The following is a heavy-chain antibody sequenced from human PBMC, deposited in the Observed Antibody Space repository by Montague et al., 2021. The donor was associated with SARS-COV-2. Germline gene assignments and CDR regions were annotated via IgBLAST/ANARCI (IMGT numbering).Heavy chain of an antibody. J-gene: IGHJ6*03. CDR2: IYYSGST. D-gene: IGHD3-9*01. CDR1: GGSISSYY. V-gene: IGHV4-59*01. Sequence: SETLSLTCTVSGGSISSYYWSWIRQHPGKGLEWIGYIYYSGSTNYNTSLKSRVTISVDTSKNQFSLKLSSVTAADTAVYYCARDSRTDFDWLFPGSGSYYYYLDVWGKGTPVTVSS. CDR3: ARDSRTDFDWLFPGSGSYYYYLDV.